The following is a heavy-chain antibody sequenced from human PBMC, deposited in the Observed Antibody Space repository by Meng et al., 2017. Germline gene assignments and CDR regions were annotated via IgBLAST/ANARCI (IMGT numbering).Heavy chain of an antibody. Sequence: QGQLQQWGAGLLKPSETLSLTCAVYGGSFSGYYWSWIRQPPGKGLEWIGEINHSGSTNYNPSLKSRVTISVDTSKNQFSLKLSSVTAADTAVYYRARVPGGIGAADYWGQGTLVTVSS. V-gene: IGHV4-34*01. CDR1: GGSFSGYY. D-gene: IGHD3-10*01. CDR2: INHSGST. CDR3: ARVPGGIGAADY. J-gene: IGHJ4*02.